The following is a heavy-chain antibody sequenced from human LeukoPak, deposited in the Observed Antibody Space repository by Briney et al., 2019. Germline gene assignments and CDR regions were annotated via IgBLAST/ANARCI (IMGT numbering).Heavy chain of an antibody. J-gene: IGHJ4*02. CDR1: GFTFSSYA. CDR3: AKDLLEQLVPSSSCPFDY. D-gene: IGHD6-6*01. Sequence: GGSLRLSCAASGFTFSSYAMHWVRQAPGKGLEWVAVISYDGSNKYYADSVKGRFTISRDNSKNTLYLQMNSLRAEDTAVYYCAKDLLEQLVPSSSCPFDYWGQGTLVTVSS. CDR2: ISYDGSNK. V-gene: IGHV3-30*04.